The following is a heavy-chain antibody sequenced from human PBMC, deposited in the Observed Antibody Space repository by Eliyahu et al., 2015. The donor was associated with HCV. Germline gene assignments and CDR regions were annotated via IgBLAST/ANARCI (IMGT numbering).Heavy chain of an antibody. J-gene: IGHJ4*02. CDR3: VRDPNWGFGF. V-gene: IGHV3-7*03. CDR2: ITPDGRRT. CDR1: GVTFSNHW. Sequence: EVQLVESGGGLVQPGGSLRLSCTGSGVTFSNHWMSWVRQAPGKELEWVALITPDGRRTYYLDSLKGRFTISRDNANTSLYLEMNRLRAEDTAAYYCVRDPNWGFGFWGRGTLVTVSS. D-gene: IGHD7-27*01.